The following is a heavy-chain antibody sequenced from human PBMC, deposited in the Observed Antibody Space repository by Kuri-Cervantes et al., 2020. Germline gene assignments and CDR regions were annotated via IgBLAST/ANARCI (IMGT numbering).Heavy chain of an antibody. Sequence: GGSLRLSCAASGFTFDDYAMHWVRQAPGKGLEWVSGISWNSGSIGYADSVKGRFTISRDNAKNSLYLQMNSLRAEDTALYYCVKEEPAYYDSRGYYYFFDLWGQGTLVTVSS. V-gene: IGHV3-9*01. CDR1: GFTFDDYA. CDR3: VKEEPAYYDSRGYYYFFDL. J-gene: IGHJ4*02. D-gene: IGHD3-22*01. CDR2: ISWNSGSI.